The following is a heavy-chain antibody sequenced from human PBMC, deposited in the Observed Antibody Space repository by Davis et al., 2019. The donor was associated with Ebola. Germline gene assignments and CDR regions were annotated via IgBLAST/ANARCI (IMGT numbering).Heavy chain of an antibody. CDR2: IYYSGST. CDR3: ARVKSWERGLYYYYGMDV. CDR1: AGSISSYY. J-gene: IGHJ6*02. D-gene: IGHD1-1*01. Sequence: SETLSLTCTVSAGSISSYYWSWIRQPPGKGLEWIGYIYYSGSTNYNPSLKSRVTISVDPSKNQFSLKLSSVTAADTAVYYCARVKSWERGLYYYYGMDVWGQGTTVTVSS. V-gene: IGHV4-59*01.